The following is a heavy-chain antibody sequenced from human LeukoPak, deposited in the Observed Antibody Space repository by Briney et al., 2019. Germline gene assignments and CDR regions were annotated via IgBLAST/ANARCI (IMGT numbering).Heavy chain of an antibody. CDR1: GFRFGDYA. CDR2: ITWNSDDI. J-gene: IGHJ4*02. D-gene: IGHD3-22*01. V-gene: IGHV3-9*01. CDR3: ARDSSGYQ. Sequence: GRSLRLSCAGSGFRFGDYAMHWVRQAPGKGLEWVSGITWNSDDIAYADSVKGRFTISRDNAKNSLYLEMNSLRVEDTAVYYCARDSSGYQWGQGTLVTVSS.